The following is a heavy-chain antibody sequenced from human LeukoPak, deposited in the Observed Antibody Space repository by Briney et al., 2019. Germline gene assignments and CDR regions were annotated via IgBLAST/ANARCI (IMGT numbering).Heavy chain of an antibody. CDR1: GFTFSNAW. V-gene: IGHV3-7*01. CDR3: SRGLVGYYHDSSTYPDS. Sequence: GGSLRLSCAASGFTFSNAWMIWVRQAPGKGLECVANIKQDGIEKYYLDSVKGRFTISRDNAKNMLYLQLDSLTAEDTAVYYCSRGLVGYYHDSSTYPDSWGQGTLVTVSS. CDR2: IKQDGIEK. D-gene: IGHD3-22*01. J-gene: IGHJ4*02.